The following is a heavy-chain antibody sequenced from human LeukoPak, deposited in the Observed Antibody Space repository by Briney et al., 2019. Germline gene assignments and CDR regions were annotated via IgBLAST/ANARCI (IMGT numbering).Heavy chain of an antibody. CDR1: GYTFTGYY. J-gene: IGHJ4*02. CDR2: INPNSGGT. CDR3: ARTSRRYSYGDY. D-gene: IGHD5-18*01. V-gene: IGHV1-2*06. Sequence: ASVKASCKASGYTFTGYYMHWVRQAPGQGLEWMGRINPNSGGTNYAQKFQGRVTMTRDTSISTAYMELSRLRSDDTAVYYCARTSRRYSYGDYWGQGTLVTVSS.